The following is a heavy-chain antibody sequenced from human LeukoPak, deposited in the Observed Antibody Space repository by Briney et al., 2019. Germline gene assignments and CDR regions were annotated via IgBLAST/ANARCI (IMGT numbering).Heavy chain of an antibody. V-gene: IGHV1-8*01. CDR2: MNPNSGNT. CDR1: GYTFTSYD. CDR3: ARGYCSSTSCYGGYYYYYMDV. Sequence: ASVKVSCKASGYTFTSYDINWVRQATGQGLEWMGWMNPNSGNTGYAQKFQGRVTMTRNTSISTAYMELSSLRSEDTAVYYCARGYCSSTSCYGGYYYYYMDVWGKGTTVTVSS. J-gene: IGHJ6*03. D-gene: IGHD2-2*01.